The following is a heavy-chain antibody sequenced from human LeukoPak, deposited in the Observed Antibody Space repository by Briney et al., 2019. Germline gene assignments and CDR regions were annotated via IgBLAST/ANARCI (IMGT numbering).Heavy chain of an antibody. Sequence: GGSLRLSCAASGFTFSSYGMSWVRQAPGKGLEWVSAISGSGGSTYYADSVKGRFTISRDNSKNTLYLQMNSLRAEDTAVYYCAKESYSYGYYYYYYMDVWGKGTTVTISS. CDR2: ISGSGGST. CDR1: GFTFSSYG. V-gene: IGHV3-23*01. CDR3: AKESYSYGYYYYYYMDV. D-gene: IGHD5-18*01. J-gene: IGHJ6*03.